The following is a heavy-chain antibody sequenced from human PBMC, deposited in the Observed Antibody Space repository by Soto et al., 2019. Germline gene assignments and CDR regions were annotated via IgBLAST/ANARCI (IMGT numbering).Heavy chain of an antibody. Sequence: QVQLVQSGAEVKKPGASVKVSCKASGYTFTGYYMHWVRQAPGQGLEWMGWINPKSGGTNYAQKFQGRVTMTRDTSISTAYMELSRLRSDDTAVYYCARSRTITMLRGVSHTGMDVWGQGTTVTVSS. D-gene: IGHD3-10*01. J-gene: IGHJ6*02. V-gene: IGHV1-2*02. CDR2: INPKSGGT. CDR3: ARSRTITMLRGVSHTGMDV. CDR1: GYTFTGYY.